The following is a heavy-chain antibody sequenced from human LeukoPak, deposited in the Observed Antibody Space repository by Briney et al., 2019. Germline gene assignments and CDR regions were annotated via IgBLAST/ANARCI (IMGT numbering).Heavy chain of an antibody. V-gene: IGHV3-23*01. CDR2: ISGRGGST. D-gene: IGHD2-21*02. Sequence: GGSLRLSCAASGLTFSNYAMIWVRQAPGKGLEWVSAISGRGGSTYYADSVKGRFTISRDNSKNTLSLQMNSLRSEDTAVYYCAKDFAVVVTAIPSYWGQGTLVTVSS. CDR1: GLTFSNYA. J-gene: IGHJ4*02. CDR3: AKDFAVVVTAIPSY.